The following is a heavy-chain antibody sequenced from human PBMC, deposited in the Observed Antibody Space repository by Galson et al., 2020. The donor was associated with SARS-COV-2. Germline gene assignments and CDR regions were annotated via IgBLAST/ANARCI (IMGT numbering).Heavy chain of an antibody. V-gene: IGHV3-23*03. CDR3: AKDVLDTNGWSDYFLH. CDR2: IYSGGST. Sequence: GESLKISCAASGFTFSNYAMSWVRQAPGKGLEWVSVIYSGGSTYYVDSVKGRFTISRDNSKNTLYLQMNSLRAEDTAVYYCAKDVLDTNGWSDYFLHWGQGTLVTVSS. D-gene: IGHD2-8*01. CDR1: GFTFSNYA. J-gene: IGHJ1*01.